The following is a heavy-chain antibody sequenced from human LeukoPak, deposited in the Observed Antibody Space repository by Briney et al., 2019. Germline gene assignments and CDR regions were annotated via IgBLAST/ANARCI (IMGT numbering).Heavy chain of an antibody. CDR1: EFTYG. Sequence: GGSLRLSCAASEFTYGMNWVRQAPGKGLEWVSAISGSGGSTYYADSVKGRFTISRDNSKNTLYLQMNSLRAEDTAVYYCAKMREYYYDSSGYLWYWGQGTLVTVSS. V-gene: IGHV3-23*01. CDR3: AKMREYYYDSSGYLWY. CDR2: ISGSGGST. J-gene: IGHJ4*02. D-gene: IGHD3-22*01.